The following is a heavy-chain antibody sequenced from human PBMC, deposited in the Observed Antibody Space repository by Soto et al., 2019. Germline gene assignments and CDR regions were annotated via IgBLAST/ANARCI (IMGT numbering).Heavy chain of an antibody. D-gene: IGHD4-17*01. Sequence: SETLSLTCSVSGDSVSNGDYSWIWIRQPPGKGLEWIGYIYYIGGPYYNPSLQSRVTISMDTSKNQVSLNLTSVTAADTAVYFCARDPDQDYGDSDYCYALDAWGPGLTVTVSS. J-gene: IGHJ6*02. CDR1: GDSVSNGDYS. CDR3: ARDPDQDYGDSDYCYALDA. V-gene: IGHV4-30-4*01. CDR2: IYYIGGP.